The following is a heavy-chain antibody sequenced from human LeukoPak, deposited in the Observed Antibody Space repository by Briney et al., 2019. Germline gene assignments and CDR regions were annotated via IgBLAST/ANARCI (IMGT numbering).Heavy chain of an antibody. J-gene: IGHJ3*02. CDR2: TYHRSKWYN. CDR1: GDSVSSNSAA. CDR3: ARAPDGYEAFDI. V-gene: IGHV6-1*01. Sequence: SQTLSLTCAISGDSVSSNSAAWNWIRQSPSRGLEWLGSTYHRSKWYNDYALSVKSRISVNPDTPKNQFSLQLNSVTPEDTAVYYCARAPDGYEAFDIWGQGTMVTVSS. D-gene: IGHD3-22*01.